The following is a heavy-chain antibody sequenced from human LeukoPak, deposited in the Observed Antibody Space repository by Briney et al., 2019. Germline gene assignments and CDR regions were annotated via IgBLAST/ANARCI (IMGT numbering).Heavy chain of an antibody. Sequence: PGGSLRLSCTASEFTFSSYWMSWVRQAPGKGLEWVANIKQDGSEKDYVDSVKGRFTTSRDNAKNSLYLQMNNLRAEDTAVYHCARYCGGDCYGMDVWGQGTTVTVSS. D-gene: IGHD2-21*01. J-gene: IGHJ6*02. CDR2: IKQDGSEK. CDR1: EFTFSSYW. V-gene: IGHV3-7*01. CDR3: ARYCGGDCYGMDV.